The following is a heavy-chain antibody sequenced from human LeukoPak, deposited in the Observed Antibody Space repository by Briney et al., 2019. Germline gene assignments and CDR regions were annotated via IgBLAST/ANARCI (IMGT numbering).Heavy chain of an antibody. Sequence: GGSLRLSCAASGFTFSSYGMHWVRQAPGKGLEWVAVISYDGSNKYYADSVKGRFTISRDNSKNTLYLQMNSLRSDDTAVYYCARGDYFDSSGYSGASLFDYWGQGTLVTVSS. J-gene: IGHJ4*02. V-gene: IGHV3-30*03. CDR2: ISYDGSNK. D-gene: IGHD3-22*01. CDR3: ARGDYFDSSGYSGASLFDY. CDR1: GFTFSSYG.